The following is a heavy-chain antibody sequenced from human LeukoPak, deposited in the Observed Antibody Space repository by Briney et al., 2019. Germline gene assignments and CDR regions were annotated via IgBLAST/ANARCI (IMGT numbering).Heavy chain of an antibody. CDR2: INQDGSEK. Sequence: GRSLRLSCAASGFTFSSYWMTWVRQPPGKGLQWVASINQDGSEKYYVDSVKGRFSISRDNAKNSLYLQMDSLRVEDTAVYYCARSTAVVYWGQGTLVTVSS. V-gene: IGHV3-7*01. J-gene: IGHJ4*02. CDR3: ARSTAVVY. CDR1: GFTFSSYW. D-gene: IGHD4-23*01.